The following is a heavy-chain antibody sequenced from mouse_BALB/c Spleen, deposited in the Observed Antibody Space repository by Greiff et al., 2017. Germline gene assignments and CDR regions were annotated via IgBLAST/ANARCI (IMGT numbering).Heavy chain of an antibody. J-gene: IGHJ3*01. Sequence: EVQLQESGTVLARPGASVKMSCKASGYTFTSYWMHWVKQRPGQGLEWIGAIYPGNSDTSYNQKFKGKAKLTAVTSTSTAYMELSSLTNEDSAVYYCTRRKYDYDGAWFAYWGQGTLVTVSA. D-gene: IGHD2-4*01. V-gene: IGHV1-5*01. CDR3: TRRKYDYDGAWFAY. CDR2: IYPGNSDT. CDR1: GYTFTSYW.